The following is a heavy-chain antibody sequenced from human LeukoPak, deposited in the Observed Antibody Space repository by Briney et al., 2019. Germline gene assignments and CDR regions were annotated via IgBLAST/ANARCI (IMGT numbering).Heavy chain of an antibody. V-gene: IGHV1-69*04. CDR2: IIPILGIA. J-gene: IGHJ4*02. CDR1: GGTFSSYA. D-gene: IGHD6-13*01. Sequence: SVKVSCKASGGTFSSYAISRVRQAPGQGLEWMGRIIPILGIANYAQKFQGRVTITADKSTSTAYMELSSLRSEDTAVYYCARDRVAAAGLFDYWGQGTLVTVSS. CDR3: ARDRVAAAGLFDY.